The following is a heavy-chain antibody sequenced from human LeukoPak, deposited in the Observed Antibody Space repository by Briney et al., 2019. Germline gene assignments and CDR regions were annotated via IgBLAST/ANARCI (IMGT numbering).Heavy chain of an antibody. J-gene: IGHJ4*02. CDR2: IGTAGDT. V-gene: IGHV3-13*04. Sequence: GGTLRLSCAASGFTFSSYDMHWVRQAPGKGLEWVSAIGTAGDTYYPGSVKGRFTISRENAKNSLYLQMNSLRAGDTAVYYCARAGGGNHYFDYWGQGTLVTVSS. CDR1: GFTFSSYD. CDR3: ARAGGGNHYFDY. D-gene: IGHD4-23*01.